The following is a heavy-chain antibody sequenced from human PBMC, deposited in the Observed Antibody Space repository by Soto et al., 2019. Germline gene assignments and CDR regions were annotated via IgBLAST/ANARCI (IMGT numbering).Heavy chain of an antibody. J-gene: IGHJ3*02. CDR1: SGSISSSNW. CDR3: ASGLNYDILTGLSQDAFDI. D-gene: IGHD3-9*01. CDR2: IYHSGST. Sequence: QVQLQESGPGLVKPSGTLSLTCAVSSGSISSSNWWSWVRQPPGKGLEWIGEIYHSGSTNYNPSLKSRGTISVDKTKNQFYLKLSSVTAAETAVYYCASGLNYDILTGLSQDAFDIWGQGTMVTVS. V-gene: IGHV4-4*02.